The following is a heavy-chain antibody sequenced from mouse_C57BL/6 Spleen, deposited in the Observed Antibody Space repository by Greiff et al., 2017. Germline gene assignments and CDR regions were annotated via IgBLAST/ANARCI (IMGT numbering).Heavy chain of an antibody. V-gene: IGHV1-85*01. CDR2: IYPSGGST. J-gene: IGHJ2*01. CDR1: GYTFTSYD. Sequence: QVQLQQSGPELVKPGASVKLSCKASGYTFTSYDINWVQQRPGQGLEWIGWIYPSGGSTKYNEKFKGKATLTVDTSSSTAYMELHSLTSEDSAVYFCARSGALDYWGQGTTLTVSS. CDR3: ARSGALDY. D-gene: IGHD3-1*01.